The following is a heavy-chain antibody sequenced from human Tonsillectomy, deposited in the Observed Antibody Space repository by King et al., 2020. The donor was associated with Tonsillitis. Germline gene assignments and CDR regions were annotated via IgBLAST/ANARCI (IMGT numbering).Heavy chain of an antibody. V-gene: IGHV3-7*03. CDR3: ARVAGSYSNYMGV. Sequence: VQLVESGGGLVQPGGSLRLSCEGSGFTFRSYWMSWFRQAPGKGLEWVGNINQDGSEKYYVGSVKGRFTISRENAKDSLYLQMNSLRAEDTAVYYCARVAGSYSNYMGVWGKGTTVTVSS. J-gene: IGHJ6*03. D-gene: IGHD1-26*01. CDR2: INQDGSEK. CDR1: GFTFRSYW.